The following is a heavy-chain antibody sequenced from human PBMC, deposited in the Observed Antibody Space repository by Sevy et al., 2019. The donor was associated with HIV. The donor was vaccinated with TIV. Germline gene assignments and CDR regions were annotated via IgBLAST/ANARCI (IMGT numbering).Heavy chain of an antibody. J-gene: IGHJ4*02. CDR3: ARPYRTDPFYYSGSGGYYYPSYFDY. V-gene: IGHV3-7*01. CDR1: GFTFSNYW. Sequence: GGSLRLSCAASGFTFSNYWMSWVRQAPGKGLEWVANIKQDGSEKYYVDSVKGRFTISRDKAKNSLYLQMTSLRAEDTALYYCARPYRTDPFYYSGSGGYYYPSYFDYWGQGTLVTVSS. CDR2: IKQDGSEK. D-gene: IGHD3-22*01.